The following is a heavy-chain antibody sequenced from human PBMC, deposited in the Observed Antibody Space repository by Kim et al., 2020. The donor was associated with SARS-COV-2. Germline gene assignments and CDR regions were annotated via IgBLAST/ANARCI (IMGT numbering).Heavy chain of an antibody. D-gene: IGHD3-10*01. J-gene: IGHJ4*02. CDR3: ARVDLITMPPLY. CDR2: ISSSSSYI. V-gene: IGHV3-21*01. Sequence: GGSLRLSCAASGFTFSSYSMNWVRQAPGKGLEWVSSISSSSSYIYYADSVKGRFTISRDNAKNSLYLQMNSLRAEDTAVYYCARVDLITMPPLYWGQGTLVTVSS. CDR1: GFTFSSYS.